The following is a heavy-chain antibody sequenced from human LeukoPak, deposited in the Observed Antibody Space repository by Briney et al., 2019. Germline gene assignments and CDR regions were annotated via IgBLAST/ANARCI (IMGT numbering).Heavy chain of an antibody. CDR1: GGSFSGYY. J-gene: IGHJ4*02. CDR3: ARGDYYDSSGYYYEGGRYDY. CDR2: INHSGST. Sequence: SETLSLTCAVYGGSFSGYYWSWVRQPPGKGLEWIREINHSGSTNYNPSLKSRVTISVDTSKNQFSLKLSSVTAADTAVYYCARGDYYDSSGYYYEGGRYDYWGQGTLVTVSS. V-gene: IGHV4-34*01. D-gene: IGHD3-22*01.